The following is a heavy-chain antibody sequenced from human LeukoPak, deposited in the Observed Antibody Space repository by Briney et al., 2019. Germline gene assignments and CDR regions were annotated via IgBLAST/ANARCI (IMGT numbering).Heavy chain of an antibody. Sequence: SETLSLTCTVSGGSISSYYWSWIRQPAGKGLEWIGRFYVSGNSNYNPSLQSRVNMSVDTSKNQFSLKLSSLIAADTAVYYCARDRSGSSAYYSAVDIWGRGTMVTVSS. CDR2: FYVSGNS. CDR3: ARDRSGSSAYYSAVDI. D-gene: IGHD3-22*01. CDR1: GGSISSYY. V-gene: IGHV4-4*07. J-gene: IGHJ3*02.